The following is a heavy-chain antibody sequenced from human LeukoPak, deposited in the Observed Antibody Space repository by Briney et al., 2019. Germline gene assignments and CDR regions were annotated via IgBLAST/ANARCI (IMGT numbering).Heavy chain of an antibody. J-gene: IGHJ4*02. CDR1: GFTFDSYI. Sequence: PGGSLRLSCVVSGFTFDSYIMNWVRQAPGKGLEWISYISNSGSPIYYADSVKGRFTISRDKDKSSLYLQMNSLAADDTAVYYCARGLALGLTVTPKAFDYWGQGTLVTVSS. V-gene: IGHV3-48*01. CDR3: ARGLALGLTVTPKAFDY. CDR2: ISNSGSPI. D-gene: IGHD4-11*01.